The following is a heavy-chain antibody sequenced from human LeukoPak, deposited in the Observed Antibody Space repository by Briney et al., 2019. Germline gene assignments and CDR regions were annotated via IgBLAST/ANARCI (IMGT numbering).Heavy chain of an antibody. CDR3: ARDGPATLDY. CDR1: GFAFSDYW. D-gene: IGHD2-2*01. J-gene: IGHJ4*02. V-gene: IGHV3-74*01. CDR2: TNSDGSSI. Sequence: GGSLRLSCAASGFAFSDYWMHWVRQAPGKGLVWVSRTNSDGSSISYADSVKGRFTISRDNAKNTLYLQMNSLRAEDTAVYYCARDGPATLDYWGQGILVTVSS.